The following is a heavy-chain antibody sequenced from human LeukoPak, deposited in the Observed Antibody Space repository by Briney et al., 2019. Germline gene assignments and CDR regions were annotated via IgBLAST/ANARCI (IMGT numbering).Heavy chain of an antibody. CDR2: IKPDGSVG. D-gene: IGHD6-13*01. CDR3: TQNLVAAAGDH. CDR1: GFTFSNYW. Sequence: GALGLSCAASGFTFSNYWMTWVRQAPGKGLEWVANIKPDGSVGYYVDSVRGRFIISRDNAGNSLYLQMNSLRVEDTAVYYCTQNLVAAAGDHWGQGTLLIVSS. V-gene: IGHV3-7*01. J-gene: IGHJ4*02.